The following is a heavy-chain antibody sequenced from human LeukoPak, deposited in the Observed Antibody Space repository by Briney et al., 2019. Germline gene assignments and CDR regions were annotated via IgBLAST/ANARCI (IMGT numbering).Heavy chain of an antibody. CDR2: ISSSSSYI. V-gene: IGHV3-21*01. CDR3: ARDRSGGYYQFDY. Sequence: GGSLRLSCAASGFTFSSYSMNWVRQAPGKGLEWVSSISSSSSYIYYADSMKGRFTISRDNAKNSLYLQMNSLRAEDTAVYYCARDRSGGYYQFDYWGQGTLVTVSS. D-gene: IGHD3-22*01. CDR1: GFTFSSYS. J-gene: IGHJ4*02.